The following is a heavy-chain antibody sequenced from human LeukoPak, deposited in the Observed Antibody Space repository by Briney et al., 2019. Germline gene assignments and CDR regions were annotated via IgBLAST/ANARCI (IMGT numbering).Heavy chain of an antibody. D-gene: IGHD2-2*01. CDR2: IKQDGSEK. CDR1: GFTFSSNW. CDR3: ASPYCSSTTCYPRTFHH. J-gene: IGHJ1*01. V-gene: IGHV3-7*01. Sequence: GGSLRLSCAASGFTFSSNWMSWVRQAPGKGLEWVANIKQDGSEKYYVDSVKGRFTISRDNAKNALYLQMNSLRAEDTAVYYCASPYCSSTTCYPRTFHHWRQGTLVTVSS.